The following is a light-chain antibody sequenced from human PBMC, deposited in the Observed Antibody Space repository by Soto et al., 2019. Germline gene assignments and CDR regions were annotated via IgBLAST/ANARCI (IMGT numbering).Light chain of an antibody. J-gene: IGKJ1*01. Sequence: IQLTQSPSSLSASVGDRVTVTCRASQGIGTYLVWYQQKSGKAPTVLIYASSTLQTGVPSRFSGSGSGTDFSITISSLHPEDVATYYWQQVDSYPRTFGQGTKVEIK. CDR3: QQVDSYPRT. V-gene: IGKV1-9*01. CDR1: QGIGTY. CDR2: ASS.